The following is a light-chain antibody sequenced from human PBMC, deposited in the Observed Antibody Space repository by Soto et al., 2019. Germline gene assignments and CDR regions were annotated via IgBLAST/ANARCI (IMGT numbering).Light chain of an antibody. V-gene: IGKV3-15*01. Sequence: EIVMTQSPATLSVSPGNRATLSCRASQSVSSNLAWYQQKPGQGPRLLMYGVSTRATGIPARFSGSGSGTEFTLTISSLQSEDFAVYYCQQYGSSGTFGQGTKVEIK. CDR2: GVS. CDR1: QSVSSN. CDR3: QQYGSSGT. J-gene: IGKJ1*01.